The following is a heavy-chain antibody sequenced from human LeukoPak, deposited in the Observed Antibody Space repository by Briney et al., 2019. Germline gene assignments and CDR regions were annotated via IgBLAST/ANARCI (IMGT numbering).Heavy chain of an antibody. J-gene: IGHJ4*02. Sequence: GASVKVSCKASGYTFTGYYMHWVRQAPGQGLEWMGLINPTGGSTGYAQKFQGRVTMTRDTSISTAYMELSRLRSDDTAVYYCARGNSYGYDYWGQGTLVTVSS. D-gene: IGHD5-18*01. CDR2: INPTGGST. CDR3: ARGNSYGYDY. CDR1: GYTFTGYY. V-gene: IGHV1-2*06.